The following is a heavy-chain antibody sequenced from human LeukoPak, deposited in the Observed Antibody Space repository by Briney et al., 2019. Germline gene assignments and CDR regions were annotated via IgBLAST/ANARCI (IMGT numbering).Heavy chain of an antibody. CDR3: AAESQRERIVDY. J-gene: IGHJ4*02. CDR2: ISGSGGST. CDR1: GFTFSSYA. Sequence: GGSLRLSCAASGFTFSSYAMSWVRQAPEKGLEWVSAISGSGGSTYYADSVKGRFTISRDNSKNTLYLQMNSLRAEDTAVYYCAAESQRERIVDYWGQGTLVTVSS. V-gene: IGHV3-23*01. D-gene: IGHD1-26*01.